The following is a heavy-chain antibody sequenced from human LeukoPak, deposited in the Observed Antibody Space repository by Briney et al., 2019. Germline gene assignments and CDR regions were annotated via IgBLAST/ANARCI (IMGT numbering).Heavy chain of an antibody. J-gene: IGHJ4*02. V-gene: IGHV3-23*01. D-gene: IGHD7-27*01. Sequence: GGSLRLSCAASGFTFSSYAMTWVRQAPGKGLEWVSEISGSGESTYYGDSVKGRFTISRDNSKNTLYLQMNSLRAGGTAIYYSAREHWDFDYWGQGTLVTVSS. CDR1: GFTFSSYA. CDR3: AREHWDFDY. CDR2: ISGSGEST.